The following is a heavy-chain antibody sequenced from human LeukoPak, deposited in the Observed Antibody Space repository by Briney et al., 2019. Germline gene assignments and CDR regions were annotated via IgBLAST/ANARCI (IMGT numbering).Heavy chain of an antibody. Sequence: PGGSLRLSCAASGFTFSSYAMHWVRQAPGKGLEWVAVISYDGSNKYYADSVKGRFTISRDNSKSTLYLQMNSLRAEDTAVYYCASGGIQLWFDYWGQGTLVTVSS. D-gene: IGHD5-18*01. CDR3: ASGGIQLWFDY. J-gene: IGHJ5*01. CDR2: ISYDGSNK. V-gene: IGHV3-30*04. CDR1: GFTFSSYA.